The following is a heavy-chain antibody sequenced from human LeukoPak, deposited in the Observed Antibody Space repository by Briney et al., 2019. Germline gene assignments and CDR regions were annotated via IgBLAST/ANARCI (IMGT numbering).Heavy chain of an antibody. CDR2: ISGSGGST. D-gene: IGHD4-23*01. V-gene: IGHV3-23*01. CDR3: ARTYYGGNPCSTLSY. CDR1: GFTFSSYA. Sequence: GGSLRLSCAASGFTFSSYAMSWVRQAPGKGLEWVSAISGSGGSTYYADSVKGRFTISRDNSKNTLYLQMNSLRAEDTAVYYCARTYYGGNPCSTLSYWGQGTLVTVSS. J-gene: IGHJ4*02.